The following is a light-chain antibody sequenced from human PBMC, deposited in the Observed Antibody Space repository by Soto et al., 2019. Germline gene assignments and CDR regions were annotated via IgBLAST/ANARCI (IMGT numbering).Light chain of an antibody. CDR3: QQRSYCPSIFT. V-gene: IGKV3-11*01. J-gene: IGKJ3*01. CDR2: DAS. Sequence: EIVLTQSPATLSLSPGERATLSCRASQSVSSYLAWYQQKPGQAPRLLIYDASNRATGIPARFSGSGSGTDFTLTISSLEPEDFAVYYCQQRSYCPSIFTFGPGTKEDIK. CDR1: QSVSSY.